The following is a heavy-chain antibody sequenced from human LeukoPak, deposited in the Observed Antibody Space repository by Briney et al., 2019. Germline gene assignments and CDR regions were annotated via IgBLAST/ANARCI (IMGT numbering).Heavy chain of an antibody. J-gene: IGHJ4*02. Sequence: PGGSLRLSCAASGFTFSNYGIHWVRQAPGKGLEWVAFIRYDGTNKYYADSVRGRFTISRDNSKNTLYLQMNSLRVEDTAVYYCAKYYYESSGASPFDYWGQGTLVTVSS. CDR2: IRYDGTNK. D-gene: IGHD3-22*01. CDR1: GFTFSNYG. V-gene: IGHV3-30*02. CDR3: AKYYYESSGASPFDY.